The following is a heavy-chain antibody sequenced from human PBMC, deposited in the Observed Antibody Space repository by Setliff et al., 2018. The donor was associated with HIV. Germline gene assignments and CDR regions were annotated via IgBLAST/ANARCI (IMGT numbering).Heavy chain of an antibody. J-gene: IGHJ6*02. Sequence: ASVKVSCKASGYTFTTYGISWVRQAPGHGLEWMGWISPNFGHTKYAQRFLDRVTMTIDTATSRAYMELRSLTSDDTAVYYCARGRYNSRIDVWGQGTTVTVSS. V-gene: IGHV1-18*01. D-gene: IGHD5-18*01. CDR3: ARGRYNSRIDV. CDR1: GYTFTTYG. CDR2: ISPNFGHT.